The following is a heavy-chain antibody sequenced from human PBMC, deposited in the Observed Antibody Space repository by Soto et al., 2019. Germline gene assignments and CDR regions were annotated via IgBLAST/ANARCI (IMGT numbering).Heavy chain of an antibody. J-gene: IGHJ1*01. CDR2: IYWNDDK. D-gene: IGHD2-21*02. CDR1: GFSHSTSGVA. V-gene: IGHV2-5*01. CDR3: ARLHTAALFSYDL. Sequence: QIPLKESGPTLAKPTQTLTLTCTLSGFSHSTSGVAVGWIRQPPGKALEWLGHIYWNDDKYYSTSLKSRLSLTKYTSKNQVVLTMTNVDPVDTGTYYCARLHTAALFSYDLWGHGTLVTVAA.